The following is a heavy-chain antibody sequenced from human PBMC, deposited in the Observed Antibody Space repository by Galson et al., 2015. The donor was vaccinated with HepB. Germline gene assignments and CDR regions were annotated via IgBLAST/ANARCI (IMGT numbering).Heavy chain of an antibody. CDR2: IDPRGGST. Sequence: SVKVSCKASGYTFTNYHIHWVRQAPGQGLEWMAIIDPRGGSTTFAQKFQGRVTMTRDTPTSTVHMELSSLRSEDTAVYYCARGGIYYESRGSLYNWFDLWGQGTLVTVSS. D-gene: IGHD3-22*01. CDR3: ARGGIYYESRGSLYNWFDL. CDR1: GYTFTNYH. J-gene: IGHJ5*02. V-gene: IGHV1-46*01.